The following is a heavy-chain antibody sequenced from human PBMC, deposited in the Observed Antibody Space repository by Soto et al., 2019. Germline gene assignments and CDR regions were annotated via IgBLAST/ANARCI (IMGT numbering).Heavy chain of an antibody. D-gene: IGHD6-13*01. CDR2: IYYSGST. CDR1: GGSISSYY. Sequence: PSETLSLTCTVSGGSISSYYWSWIRQPPGKGLEWIGYIYYSGSTNYNPSLKSRVTISVDTSKNQFSLKLSSVTAADTAVYYCARESGQQLHYWGQGTLVTVS. J-gene: IGHJ4*02. V-gene: IGHV4-59*01. CDR3: ARESGQQLHY.